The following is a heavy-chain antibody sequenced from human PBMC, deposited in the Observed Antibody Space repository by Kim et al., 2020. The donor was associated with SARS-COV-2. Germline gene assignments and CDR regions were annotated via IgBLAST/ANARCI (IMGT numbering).Heavy chain of an antibody. J-gene: IGHJ4*02. D-gene: IGHD3-10*01. V-gene: IGHV3-23*01. CDR1: GFTFSSYA. CDR3: ATLPYYYSSGSYMV. CDR2: ISGSGGST. Sequence: GGSLRLSCAASGFTFSSYAMSWVRQAPRKGLEWVSAISGSGGSTYYADSVKGRFTISRDNSKNTLYLQMNSLRAEDTAVYYCATLPYYYSSGSYMVWGQGTLVTVSS.